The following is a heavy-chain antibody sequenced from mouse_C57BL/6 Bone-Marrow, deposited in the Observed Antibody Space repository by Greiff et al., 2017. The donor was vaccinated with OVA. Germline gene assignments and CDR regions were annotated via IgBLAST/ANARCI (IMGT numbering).Heavy chain of an antibody. Sequence: VQLQQSGAELVRPGASVKLSCTASGFNIKDDYMHWVKQRPEQGLEWIGWIDPENGDTEYASKFQGKATITADTSSNTAYLQLSSLTSEDTAVDYCTTGGSGYSFAYWGQGTLVTVSA. J-gene: IGHJ3*01. D-gene: IGHD3-2*02. V-gene: IGHV14-4*01. CDR3: TTGGSGYSFAY. CDR2: IDPENGDT. CDR1: GFNIKDDY.